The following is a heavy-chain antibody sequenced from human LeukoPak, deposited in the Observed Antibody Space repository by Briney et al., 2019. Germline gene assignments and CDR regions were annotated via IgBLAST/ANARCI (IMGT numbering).Heavy chain of an antibody. CDR3: AGTHYFDSSGYYYSGGFFDC. Sequence: GGSLRLSCAASGFTFSSYAMHWVRQAPGKGLEWVAVISYDGSNKYYADSVKGRFTISRDNSKNTLYLQMNSLRAEDTAVYYCAGTHYFDSSGYYYSGGFFDCWGQGTLVTVSS. V-gene: IGHV3-30-3*01. D-gene: IGHD3-22*01. J-gene: IGHJ4*02. CDR1: GFTFSSYA. CDR2: ISYDGSNK.